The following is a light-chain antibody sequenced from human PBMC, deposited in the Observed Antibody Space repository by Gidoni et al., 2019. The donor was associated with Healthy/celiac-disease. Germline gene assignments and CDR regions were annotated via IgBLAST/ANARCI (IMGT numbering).Light chain of an antibody. J-gene: IGKJ1*01. CDR2: LGS. Sequence: DIVMTQSPLSLPVTPGEPASISCRSSQSLLHSNGYNYLDWYLQKPGQSQQLLSYLGSNRASGVPDRFSGSGSGTDFTMKISRVEAEDVGVYYCMQALQTRWTFGQGTKVEIK. CDR1: QSLLHSNGYNY. V-gene: IGKV2-28*01. CDR3: MQALQTRWT.